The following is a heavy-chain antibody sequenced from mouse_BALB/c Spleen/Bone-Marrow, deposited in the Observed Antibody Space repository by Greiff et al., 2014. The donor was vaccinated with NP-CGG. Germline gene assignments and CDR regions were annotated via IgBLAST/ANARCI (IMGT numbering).Heavy chain of an antibody. CDR2: IYPGDGDT. CDR3: ARGDYDYDDWFAY. CDR1: GYTFTSYW. Sequence: QVQLQQSGAELARPGASVKLSSKASGYTFTSYWMQWVKQRPGQGLEWIGAIYPGDGDTRYTQKFKGKATLTADKSSSTAYMQLSSLASEDSAVYYCARGDYDYDDWFAYWGQGTLVTVSA. J-gene: IGHJ3*01. D-gene: IGHD2-4*01. V-gene: IGHV1-87*01.